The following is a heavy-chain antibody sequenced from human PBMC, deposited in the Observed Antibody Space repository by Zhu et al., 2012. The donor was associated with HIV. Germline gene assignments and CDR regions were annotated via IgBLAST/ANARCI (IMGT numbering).Heavy chain of an antibody. CDR3: AKTRTSGWYSYAFHV. CDR2: AYYGGTT. V-gene: IGHV4-39*01. CDR1: GGSISSSSSF. D-gene: IGHD6-19*01. J-gene: IGHJ3*01. Sequence: QVLLQESGPGLVKPSETLSLTCTVSGGSISSSSSFWGWVRQTPGKGLERIGSAYYGGTTYSTPSLMSRLTISVDTSKNQCSLRLSSVTAADTGLYYCAKTRTSGWYSYAFHVWGQGTTVTVSS.